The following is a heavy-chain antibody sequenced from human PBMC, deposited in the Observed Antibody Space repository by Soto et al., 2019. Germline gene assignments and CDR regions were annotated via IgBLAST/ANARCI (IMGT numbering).Heavy chain of an antibody. J-gene: IGHJ4*02. CDR1: GGSISSSTYY. D-gene: IGHD3-10*02. CDR3: AKLVRDDVRRSDLDH. Sequence: TLSLTCTVSGGSISSSTYYWGWIRQPPGKGLEWIGSVYYSGSTYYNPSLKSRITISGDTSRNQFSLNLRSVTAADSGVYYCAKLVRDDVRRSDLDHWGQGTLVTVSS. CDR2: VYYSGST. V-gene: IGHV4-39*01.